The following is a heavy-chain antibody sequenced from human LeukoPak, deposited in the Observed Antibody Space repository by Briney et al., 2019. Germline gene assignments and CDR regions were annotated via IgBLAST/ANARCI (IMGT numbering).Heavy chain of an antibody. CDR1: GFIFSRYA. CDR2: ISKNTVDT. J-gene: IGHJ4*02. CDR3: VRDMEPLRYFDT. V-gene: IGHV3-23*01. Sequence: GGSLRLSCTGSGFIFSRYAVSWVCQAPGKGLEWVSAISKNTVDTYYADSVKGRPTISRDSSKNTVYLQMNSLRAEDTAVYYCVRDMEPLRYFDTWGQGTLVTVSS. D-gene: IGHD3-9*01.